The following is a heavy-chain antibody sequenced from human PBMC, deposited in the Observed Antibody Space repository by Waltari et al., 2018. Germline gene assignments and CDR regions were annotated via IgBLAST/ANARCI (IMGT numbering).Heavy chain of an antibody. CDR2: IYSGGST. D-gene: IGHD4-17*01. V-gene: IGHV3-53*01. J-gene: IGHJ4*02. CDR1: GFTVSSNY. CDR3: ARDSAVTTPFDY. Sequence: EVQLVESGGGLIQPGGSLRLSCAASGFTVSSNYMSWVRQAPGKGLEWVSVIYSGGSTCYADSVKGRFTISRDNSKNTLYLQMNSLRAEDTAVYYCARDSAVTTPFDYWGQGTLVTVSS.